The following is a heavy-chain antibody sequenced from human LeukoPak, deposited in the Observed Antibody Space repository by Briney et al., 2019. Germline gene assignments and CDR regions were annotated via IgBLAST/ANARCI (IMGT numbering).Heavy chain of an antibody. CDR1: GGSISSYY. CDR2: IYYSGST. V-gene: IGHV4-59*01. CDR3: AREVGATSSDYFDY. Sequence: SETLSLTCTVSGGSISSYYWSWIRQPPGKGLEWIGYIYYSGSTNHNPSLKSRVTISVDTSKNQFSLKLSSVTAADTAVYYCAREVGATSSDYFDYWGQGTLVTVSS. J-gene: IGHJ4*02. D-gene: IGHD1-26*01.